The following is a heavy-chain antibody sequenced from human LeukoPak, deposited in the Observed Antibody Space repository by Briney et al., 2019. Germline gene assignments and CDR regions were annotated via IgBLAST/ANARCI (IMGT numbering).Heavy chain of an antibody. CDR3: ARVAMSDSSGYCDY. Sequence: GGSLRLSCAASGFTFSSYAMHWVRQAPGKGLEWVAVIWYDGSNENYADSVRGRFTVSRDNSENTLYLHMNSVRAEDTAVYYCARVAMSDSSGYCDYWGQGTLVTVSS. V-gene: IGHV3-33*01. CDR1: GFTFSSYA. D-gene: IGHD3-22*01. CDR2: IWYDGSNE. J-gene: IGHJ4*02.